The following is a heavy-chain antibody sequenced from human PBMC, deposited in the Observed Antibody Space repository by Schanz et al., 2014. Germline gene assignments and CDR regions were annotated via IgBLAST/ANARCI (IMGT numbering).Heavy chain of an antibody. CDR1: GGSISDSGAY. CDR3: ARHNRVWFGKEGC. V-gene: IGHV4-39*01. D-gene: IGHD3-10*01. Sequence: QVQLQESGPGLVKPSETLSLTCTVSGGSISDSGAYWGWFRQTPGKGLEWIANLFYGGSKYYNPSLESRVTMSVDASTNQYSLRWGSVTAADTGVYYCARHNRVWFGKEGCWGQGTLVTVSS. J-gene: IGHJ4*02. CDR2: LFYGGSK.